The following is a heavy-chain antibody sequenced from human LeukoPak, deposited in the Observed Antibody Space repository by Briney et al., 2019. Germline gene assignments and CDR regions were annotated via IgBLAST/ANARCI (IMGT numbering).Heavy chain of an antibody. CDR3: AREEEMATVALDY. CDR1: GGTFSSYA. V-gene: IGHV1-69*06. Sequence: SVKVPCKASGGTFSSYAISWVRQAPGQGLEWMGGIIPIFGTANYAQKFQGRVTITADKSTSTAYMELSSLRSEDTAVYYCAREEEMATVALDYWGQGTLVTVSS. J-gene: IGHJ4*02. D-gene: IGHD5-24*01. CDR2: IIPIFGTA.